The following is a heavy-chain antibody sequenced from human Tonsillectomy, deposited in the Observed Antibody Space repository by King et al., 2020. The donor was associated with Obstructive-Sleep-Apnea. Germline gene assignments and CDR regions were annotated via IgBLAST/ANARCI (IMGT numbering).Heavy chain of an antibody. Sequence: GGGGGRGGGWGEGACMASGGALTRQGMSWGGQAPGQGLECMGGVSAYRGNTSYAQRLQDRVTLNTETSTSTAYMELRSLRSDDTAVYYRGRDSGVTSYYYYGMDVWGQGTTVTVSS. CDR2: VSAYRGNT. CDR3: GRDSGVTSYYYYGMDV. CDR1: GGALTRQG. D-gene: IGHD4-11*01. J-gene: IGHJ6*02. V-gene: IGHV1-18*01.